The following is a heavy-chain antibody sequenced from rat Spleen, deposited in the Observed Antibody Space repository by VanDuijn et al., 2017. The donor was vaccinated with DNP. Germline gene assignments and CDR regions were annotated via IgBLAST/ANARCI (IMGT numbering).Heavy chain of an antibody. V-gene: IGHV5S10*01. CDR3: ARHDYGSYYFDY. CDR1: GFTFSDYN. J-gene: IGHJ2*01. D-gene: IGHD1-3*01. CDR2: IIYDGSST. Sequence: EVQLVESGGGLVQPGRSLKLSCAASGFTFSDYNMAWVRQAPKKGLEWVATIIYDGSSTYYRDSVKGRFTISRDNAKSTLYLQRDSLRSEDTATYYCARHDYGSYYFDYWGQGVMVTVSS.